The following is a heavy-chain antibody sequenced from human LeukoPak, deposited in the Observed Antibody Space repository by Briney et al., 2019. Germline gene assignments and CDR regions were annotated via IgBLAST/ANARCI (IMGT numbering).Heavy chain of an antibody. CDR3: ARGKGYRNGWSNAGYYYYMDV. CDR1: GGSISSYY. D-gene: IGHD5-18*01. CDR2: IYYSGST. V-gene: IGHV4-59*01. Sequence: SETLSLTCTVSGGSISSYYWSWIRQPPGKGLEWIGYIYYSGSTNYNPSLKSRVTISVDTSKNQFSLKLSSVTAADTAVYYCARGKGYRNGWSNAGYYYYMDVWGKGTTVTVSS. J-gene: IGHJ6*03.